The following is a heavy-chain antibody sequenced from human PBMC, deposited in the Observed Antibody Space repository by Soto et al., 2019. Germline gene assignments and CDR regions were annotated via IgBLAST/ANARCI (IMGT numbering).Heavy chain of an antibody. Sequence: ASVKVSCKASGYTFSTYGFSWVRQAPGQGLEWMGWIGADNGDTNYAQNFQGRVTMTTDTSTTTSYMELRSLTSDDTAVYYCARDFYESSGYCDYWGQGTLVTVSS. J-gene: IGHJ4*02. D-gene: IGHD3-22*01. V-gene: IGHV1-18*01. CDR2: IGADNGDT. CDR1: GYTFSTYG. CDR3: ARDFYESSGYCDY.